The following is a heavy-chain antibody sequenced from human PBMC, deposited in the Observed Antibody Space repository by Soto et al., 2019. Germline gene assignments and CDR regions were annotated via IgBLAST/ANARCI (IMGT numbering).Heavy chain of an antibody. CDR2: IKQNGSEK. Sequence: EVQLVESGGGLVQPGGSLRLSCAASGFTFSSYWMSWVRQAPGKGLEWVANIKQNGSEKYYVDSVKGRFTISRDNAKNSLYLQMNSLGAEDTAVYYCARARADYYDSSGYPLGYWGQGTLVTVSS. J-gene: IGHJ4*02. V-gene: IGHV3-7*04. D-gene: IGHD3-22*01. CDR3: ARARADYYDSSGYPLGY. CDR1: GFTFSSYW.